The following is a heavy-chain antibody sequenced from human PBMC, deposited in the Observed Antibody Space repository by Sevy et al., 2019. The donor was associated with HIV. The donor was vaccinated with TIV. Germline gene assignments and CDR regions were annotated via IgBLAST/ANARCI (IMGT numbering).Heavy chain of an antibody. CDR3: AGDLVIPATTDYVYYGMDV. V-gene: IGHV3-21*01. J-gene: IGHJ6*02. CDR1: GFTIRTYN. Sequence: GGSLRLSCAASGFTIRTYNMNWVRQAPGKGLEWVSSISSSSTYIYYADSVKGRFTISRDNAKNSLYLQMSSLRAEDTAVYYCAGDLVIPATTDYVYYGMDVWGQGTTVTVSS. CDR2: ISSSSTYI. D-gene: IGHD2-15*01.